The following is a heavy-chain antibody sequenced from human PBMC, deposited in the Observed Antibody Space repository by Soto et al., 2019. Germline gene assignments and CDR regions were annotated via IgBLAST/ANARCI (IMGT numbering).Heavy chain of an antibody. CDR2: IVPMLGIT. V-gene: IGHV1-69*08. D-gene: IGHD6-25*01. CDR1: GGTSTIYT. Sequence: QVPLVQSGAEVKRPGSSVKVSCEASGGTSTIYTITWVRQAPGQGLAWMGRIVPMLGITNYGRNFQGRVTFTADTSTGTAYMELSSLRFDVTAMYYSATEKYAAGRAGVFHWGQGTQVTVSS. J-gene: IGHJ4*02. CDR3: ATEKYAAGRAGVFH.